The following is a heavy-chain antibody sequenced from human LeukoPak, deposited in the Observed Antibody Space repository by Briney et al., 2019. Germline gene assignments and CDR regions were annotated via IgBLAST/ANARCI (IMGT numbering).Heavy chain of an antibody. J-gene: IGHJ4*02. CDR1: GFTFSTYA. CDR3: AKDRGAVAMPYYFDY. CDR2: ISGSGGST. Sequence: GGSLRLSCAASGFTFSTYAMSWVRQAPGKGLEWVSAISGSGGSTYYADSVKGRFTISRGNSKNTLYLQMNSLRAEDTAVYYCAKDRGAVAMPYYFDYWGQGTLVTVSS. D-gene: IGHD6-19*01. V-gene: IGHV3-23*01.